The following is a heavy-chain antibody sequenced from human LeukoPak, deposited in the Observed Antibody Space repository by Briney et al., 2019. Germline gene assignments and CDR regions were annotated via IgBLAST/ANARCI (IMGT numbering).Heavy chain of an antibody. J-gene: IGHJ6*02. D-gene: IGHD6-13*01. CDR2: IYTSGST. V-gene: IGHV4-61*02. CDR3: SRAAAADYYYYYGTDV. Sequence: SETLSLTCTVSGGSISSGSYYWSWIRQPAGKGLEWIGRIYTSGSTNYNPSLKSRVTISVDTSKNQFSLKLSSVTAADTAVYYCSRAAAADYYYYYGTDVWGQGTTVTVSS. CDR1: GGSISSGSYY.